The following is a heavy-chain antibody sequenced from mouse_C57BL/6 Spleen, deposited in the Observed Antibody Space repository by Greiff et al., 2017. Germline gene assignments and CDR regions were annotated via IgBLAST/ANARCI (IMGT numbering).Heavy chain of an antibody. CDR2: INPYNGGT. CDR1: GYTFTDYY. CDR3: ARRDYGSIY. Sequence: EVQLQQSGPVLVKPGASVKMSCKASGYTFTDYYMNWVKQSHGKSLEWIGVINPYNGGTSYNQKFKGKATLTVYKSSSTAYMELNSLTSEDSAVYYCARRDYGSIYWGQGATLTVSS. J-gene: IGHJ2*01. D-gene: IGHD1-1*01. V-gene: IGHV1-19*01.